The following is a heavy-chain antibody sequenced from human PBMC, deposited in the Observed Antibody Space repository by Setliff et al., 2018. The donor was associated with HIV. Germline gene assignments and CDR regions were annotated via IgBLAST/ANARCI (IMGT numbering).Heavy chain of an antibody. CDR1: GYTFTNYY. CDR2: IYPGGARR. D-gene: IGHD5-12*01. J-gene: IGHJ4*02. CDR3: ARSAHDSETGY. Sequence: ASVKVSCKASGYTFTNYYMHWVRQAPGQGLEWMGIIYPGGARRSYAQKFQGRVTMTSDTSTSTVYMELSSLRSEDTAFYYCARSAHDSETGYWGQGTLVTVSS. V-gene: IGHV1-46*01.